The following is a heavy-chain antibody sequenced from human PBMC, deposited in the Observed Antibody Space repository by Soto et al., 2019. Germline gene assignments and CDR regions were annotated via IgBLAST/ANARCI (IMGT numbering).Heavy chain of an antibody. J-gene: IGHJ6*02. Sequence: PGGSLRLSCAASGFTFDDYAMHWVRQAPGKGLEWVSGISWNSGSIGYADSVKGRFTISRDNAKNSLYLQMNSLRAEDTALYYCAKDTAGHYYYGMDVWGQGTTVTVSS. V-gene: IGHV3-9*01. CDR1: GFTFDDYA. CDR2: ISWNSGSI. CDR3: AKDTAGHYYYGMDV.